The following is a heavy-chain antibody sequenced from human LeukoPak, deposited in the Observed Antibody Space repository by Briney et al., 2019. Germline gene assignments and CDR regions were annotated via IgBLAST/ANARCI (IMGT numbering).Heavy chain of an antibody. Sequence: SETLSLTFAVYGGSFSGYYWSWIRQPPGKGLECIGEINHSGSTNYNPYLKIRFTISVDTSKNQFSLKLSSVTAADTAVYYCARHASHDIVIVPAATFDYWGQGTLVTVSS. V-gene: IGHV4-34*01. D-gene: IGHD2-2*01. CDR1: GGSFSGYY. CDR3: ARHASHDIVIVPAATFDY. CDR2: INHSGST. J-gene: IGHJ4*02.